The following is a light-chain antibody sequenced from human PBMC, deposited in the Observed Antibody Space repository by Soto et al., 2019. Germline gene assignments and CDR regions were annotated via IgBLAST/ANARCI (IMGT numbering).Light chain of an antibody. CDR3: AAWDGSLNNVL. CDR1: GSSIGTNT. Sequence: QSVLTQPPSASATPGQRVTISCSGSGSSIGTNTVNWYRQLPGTTPKLLIYGDNQRPSGIPDRFSGSKSGTSASLAISGLQSGDEAEYYCAAWDGSLNNVLFGGGTKVTVL. V-gene: IGLV1-44*01. CDR2: GDN. J-gene: IGLJ2*01.